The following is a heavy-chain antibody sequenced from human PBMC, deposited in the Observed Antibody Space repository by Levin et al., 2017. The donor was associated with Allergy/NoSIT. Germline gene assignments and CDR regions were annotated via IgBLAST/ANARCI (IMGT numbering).Heavy chain of an antibody. D-gene: IGHD3-10*01. V-gene: IGHV3-30-3*01. J-gene: IGHJ3*02. CDR1: GLAFSNYA. CDR3: ATLGGWFGDLSGAFNI. Sequence: GGSLRLSCAASGLAFSNYAIHWVRQAPGKGLDWVSIISHDGNHKYYADSVKGRFTISRDNSKNTLYLQKDSLRPEDTAVYYCATLGGWFGDLSGAFNIWGQGTVVTVSS. CDR2: ISHDGNHK.